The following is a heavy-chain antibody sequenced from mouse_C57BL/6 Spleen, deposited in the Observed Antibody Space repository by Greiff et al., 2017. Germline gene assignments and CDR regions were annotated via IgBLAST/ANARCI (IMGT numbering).Heavy chain of an antibody. V-gene: IGHV5-4*01. Sequence: EVQVVESGGGLVKPGGSLKLSCAASGFTFSSYAMSWVRQTPEKRLEWVATISDGGSYTYYPDNVKGRFTISRDNAKNNLYLQMSHLKSEDTAMYYCAITTVVGRYFDVWGTGTTVTVSS. J-gene: IGHJ1*03. CDR2: ISDGGSYT. CDR3: AITTVVGRYFDV. D-gene: IGHD1-1*01. CDR1: GFTFSSYA.